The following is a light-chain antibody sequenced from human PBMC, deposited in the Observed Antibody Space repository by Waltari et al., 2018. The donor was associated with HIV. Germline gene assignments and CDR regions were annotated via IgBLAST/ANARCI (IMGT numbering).Light chain of an antibody. Sequence: QSALTQPPSASGPPGQSVTISCTGTPSDIGRYDFVSWYQLLPDKVPKLITYEVTKRPSGVPDRFSGSKSDNTASLTVSGLQTDDEADYYCSSYAANNSFVLFGGGTRLTVL. CDR3: SSYAANNSFVL. CDR2: EVT. CDR1: PSDIGRYDF. J-gene: IGLJ2*01. V-gene: IGLV2-8*01.